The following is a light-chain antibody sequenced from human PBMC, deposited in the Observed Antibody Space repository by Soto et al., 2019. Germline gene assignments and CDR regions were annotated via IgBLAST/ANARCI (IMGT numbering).Light chain of an antibody. CDR3: CSHAGSTTYV. J-gene: IGLJ1*01. V-gene: IGLV2-23*02. CDR2: EVS. CDR1: SSDVGSYNL. Sequence: QSALTQPASVSGSPGQSITISCTGTSSDVGSYNLVSWYQQHPGKAPKLMIFEVSKRPSGVSNRFSGSKSGNXASLTISGLQAEDEADYYCCSHAGSTTYVFGTGTKXTVL.